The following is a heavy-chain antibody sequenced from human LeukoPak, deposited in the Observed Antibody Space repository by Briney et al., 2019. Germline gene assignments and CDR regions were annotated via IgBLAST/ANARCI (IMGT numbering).Heavy chain of an antibody. CDR1: GYTFTSYG. Sequence: ASVKLSCKASGYTFTSYGISWVRQAPGQGLEWMGWISAYNGNTNYAQKLQGRVTMTTDTSTSTAYMELSSLRSEDTAVYYCARGAAVAVSPHFDYWGQGTLVTVSS. CDR3: ARGAAVAVSPHFDY. V-gene: IGHV1-18*01. J-gene: IGHJ4*02. CDR2: ISAYNGNT. D-gene: IGHD6-19*01.